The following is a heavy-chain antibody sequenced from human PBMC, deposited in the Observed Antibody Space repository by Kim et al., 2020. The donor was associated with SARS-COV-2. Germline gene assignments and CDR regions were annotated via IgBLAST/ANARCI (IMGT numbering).Heavy chain of an antibody. Sequence: GGSLRLSCAASGFTFSSYAMHWVRQAPGKGLEWVAVISYDGSNKYYADSVKGRFTISRDNSKNTLYLQMNSLRVEDTAVYYCAREVLSPGAFDIWGQGTMVTVSS. V-gene: IGHV3-30-3*01. D-gene: IGHD2-8*02. CDR2: ISYDGSNK. J-gene: IGHJ3*02. CDR1: GFTFSSYA. CDR3: AREVLSPGAFDI.